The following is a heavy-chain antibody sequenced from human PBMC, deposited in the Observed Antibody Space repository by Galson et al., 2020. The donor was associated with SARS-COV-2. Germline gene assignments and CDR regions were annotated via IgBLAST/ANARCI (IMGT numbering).Heavy chain of an antibody. CDR3: ARDGGAGWALNWFDP. J-gene: IGHJ5*02. V-gene: IGHV6-1*01. CDR1: GDSVSSNTAA. CDR2: TYYRSTWHN. Sequence: SQTLSLTCAISGDSVSSNTAAWNWMRQSPSRGLEWLGRTYYRSTWHNNYAVSVKSRITINPDTPKNLFTLQLDSVTPEDTAVYYCARDGGAGWALNWFDPWGPGTLVTVSS. D-gene: IGHD6-19*01.